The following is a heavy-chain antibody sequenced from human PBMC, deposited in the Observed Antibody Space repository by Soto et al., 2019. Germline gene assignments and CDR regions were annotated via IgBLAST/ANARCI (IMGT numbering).Heavy chain of an antibody. J-gene: IGHJ4*02. Sequence: QVQLVESGGGVVQPGRSLRLSCAASGFTFSSYGMHWVRQAPGKGLEWVAVIWYDGSNKYYADSVKGRFTISRDNSKNTLYLPMNSLRAEDTAVYYCARALSYDSSGYYLDYWGQGTLVTVSS. V-gene: IGHV3-33*01. CDR2: IWYDGSNK. CDR1: GFTFSSYG. D-gene: IGHD3-22*01. CDR3: ARALSYDSSGYYLDY.